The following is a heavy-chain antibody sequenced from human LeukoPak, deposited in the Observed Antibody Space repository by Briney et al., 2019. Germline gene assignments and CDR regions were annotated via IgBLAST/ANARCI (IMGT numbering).Heavy chain of an antibody. D-gene: IGHD3-10*01. Sequence: SETLSLTCSLSGDSIGSGASYWRWIRQPPGKGREWIGYIYYSGSTYYNPSLQSRVIISVDTSKNQFSLKLSSVTAADTAVYYCARDLGAVGSGSPFEFGYWGQGTLVIVSS. V-gene: IGHV4-30-4*01. J-gene: IGHJ4*02. CDR1: GDSIGSGASY. CDR2: IYYSGST. CDR3: ARDLGAVGSGSPFEFGY.